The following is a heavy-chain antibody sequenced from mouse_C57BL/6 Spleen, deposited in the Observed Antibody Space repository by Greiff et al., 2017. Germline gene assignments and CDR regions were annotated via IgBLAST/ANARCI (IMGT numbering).Heavy chain of an antibody. Sequence: QVQLKQSGAELAKPGASVKLSCKASGYTFTSYWMHWVKQRPGQGLEWIGYINPSSGYNKYNQKFKDKATLTADKSSSTAYMQLSSLTYEDSAVYYCAKETQTGPYFDYWGKGTTLTVSS. V-gene: IGHV1-7*01. J-gene: IGHJ2*01. CDR3: AKETQTGPYFDY. D-gene: IGHD4-1*01. CDR2: INPSSGYN. CDR1: GYTFTSYW.